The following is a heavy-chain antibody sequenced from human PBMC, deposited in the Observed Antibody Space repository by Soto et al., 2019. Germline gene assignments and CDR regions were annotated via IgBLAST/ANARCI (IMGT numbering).Heavy chain of an antibody. CDR2: INAGNGNT. CDR1: GYTFTGYA. V-gene: IGHV1-3*05. J-gene: IGHJ4*02. CDR3: ARAIVVVTPPDY. D-gene: IGHD3-22*01. Sequence: QVQLVQSGAEEKKPGAPVKVSCKASGYTFTGYAMHWVRQAPGQRLEWMGWINAGNGNTKYSQKFQGRVTITRDTSASTAYMELSSLRSEDTAVYYCARAIVVVTPPDYWGQGTLVTVSS.